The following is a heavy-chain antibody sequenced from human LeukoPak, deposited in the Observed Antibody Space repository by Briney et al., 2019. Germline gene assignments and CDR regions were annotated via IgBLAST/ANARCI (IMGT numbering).Heavy chain of an antibody. Sequence: SETLSLTCTVSGGSISSYYWSWIRQPPGKGLEWIGYIYYSGSTNYNPSLKSRVTISVDTSKNQFSLKLSSVTAADTAVYYCARVLRFLEWYEYYMDVWGKGTTVTVSS. J-gene: IGHJ6*03. CDR3: ARVLRFLEWYEYYMDV. D-gene: IGHD3-3*01. CDR2: IYYSGST. V-gene: IGHV4-59*12. CDR1: GGSISSYY.